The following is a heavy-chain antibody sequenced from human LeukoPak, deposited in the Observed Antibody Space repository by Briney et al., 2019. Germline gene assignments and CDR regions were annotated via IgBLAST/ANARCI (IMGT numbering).Heavy chain of an antibody. CDR2: IVVGSGHT. V-gene: IGHV1-58*01. CDR3: AANRDSGNYYVWNY. D-gene: IGHD1-26*01. J-gene: IGHJ4*02. CDR1: GFTFASSS. Sequence: SVKVSCKASGFTFASSSVQWVRQARGQRLEWIGWIVVGSGHTNYAQKFQERVTITRDMSTSTAYMELSSLRSEDTAVYYCAANRDSGNYYVWNYWGQGTLVTVSS.